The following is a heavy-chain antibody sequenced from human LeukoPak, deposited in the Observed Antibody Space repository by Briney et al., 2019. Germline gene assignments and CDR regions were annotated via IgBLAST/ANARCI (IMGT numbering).Heavy chain of an antibody. CDR3: ARQNPYMDV. CDR2: IYTSGST. V-gene: IGHV4-4*09. CDR1: GGSISSYY. J-gene: IGHJ6*03. Sequence: SETLSLTCTVSGGSISSYYWSWIRRPPGKGLEWVGYIYTSGSTNYNPSLKSRVTISVDTSKNQFSLKLSSVTAADTAVHYCARQNPYMDVWGKGTTVTVSS.